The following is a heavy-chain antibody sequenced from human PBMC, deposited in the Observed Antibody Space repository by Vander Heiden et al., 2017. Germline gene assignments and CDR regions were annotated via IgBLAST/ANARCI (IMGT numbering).Heavy chain of an antibody. D-gene: IGHD1-26*01. J-gene: IGHJ4*02. CDR1: GFTFSAHH. CDR3: VKSRVGSILDY. V-gene: IGHV3-72*01. CDR2: ARNEPNSFTP. Sequence: EVQLVESGGGLVQPGGSLRLPCAASGFTFSAHHMDWVRQAPGKGLEWIGRARNEPNSFTPEYAASVKGRFTVSRDDSKSSSYLQMDSLKTEDTAVYYCVKSRVGSILDYWGQGTLVTVSS.